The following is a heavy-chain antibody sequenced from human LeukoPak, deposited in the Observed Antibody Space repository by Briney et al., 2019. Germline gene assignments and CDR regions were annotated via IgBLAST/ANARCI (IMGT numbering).Heavy chain of an antibody. Sequence: GGSLRLSCAASGLTFSSYWMSWVRQAPGKGLEWVANIKQDGSEKYYVDSVKGRFTISRDNAKNSLYLQMNSLRAEDTAVYYCATDVLLWFGATIWGQGTLVTVSS. CDR3: ATDVLLWFGATI. V-gene: IGHV3-7*03. J-gene: IGHJ4*02. CDR1: GLTFSSYW. CDR2: IKQDGSEK. D-gene: IGHD3-10*01.